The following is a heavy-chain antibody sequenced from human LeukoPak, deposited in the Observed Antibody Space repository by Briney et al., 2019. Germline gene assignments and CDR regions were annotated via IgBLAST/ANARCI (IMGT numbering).Heavy chain of an antibody. CDR2: IIPIFGTA. J-gene: IGHJ4*02. CDR3: ARSGNYYGSGSYYNYFDY. Sequence: ASVKVSCKASGYTFTSYDINWVRQAPGQGLEWMGGIIPIFGTANYVQKFQGRVTITTDESTSTAYMELSSLRSEDTAVYYCARSGNYYGSGSYYNYFDYWGQGTLVTVSS. CDR1: GYTFTSYD. D-gene: IGHD3-10*01. V-gene: IGHV1-69*05.